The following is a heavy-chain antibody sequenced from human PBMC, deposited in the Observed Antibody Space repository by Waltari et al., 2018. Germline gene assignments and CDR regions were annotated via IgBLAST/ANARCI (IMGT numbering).Heavy chain of an antibody. J-gene: IGHJ4*02. V-gene: IGHV3-23*04. Sequence: EVQLVESGGGLVQPGGSLRLSCAASGFTFSSYSMSLVRQAPGKGLEWVSAISVRGGSTYYADSVKGRFTISRDNSKNTLYLQMNSLRAEDTAVYYCAKRDIVGARGYWGQGTLVTVSS. D-gene: IGHD1-26*01. CDR2: ISVRGGST. CDR3: AKRDIVGARGY. CDR1: GFTFSSYS.